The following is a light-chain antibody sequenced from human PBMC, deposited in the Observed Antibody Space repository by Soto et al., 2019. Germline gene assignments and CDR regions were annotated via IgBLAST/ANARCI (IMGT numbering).Light chain of an antibody. CDR1: QGVLFTPNKNNY. Sequence: SELNISRASLPVSVEVSAAVVCRSKQGVLFTPNKNNYVGWFQQKPRQPPRLLLSGASPRDSGVPDRFSGSGSGTDVTRISSRLQSEDVAVYYCQQYPTTPLTFGRGTKVEIK. V-gene: IGKV4-1*01. CDR3: QQYPTTPLT. CDR2: GAS. J-gene: IGKJ4*01.